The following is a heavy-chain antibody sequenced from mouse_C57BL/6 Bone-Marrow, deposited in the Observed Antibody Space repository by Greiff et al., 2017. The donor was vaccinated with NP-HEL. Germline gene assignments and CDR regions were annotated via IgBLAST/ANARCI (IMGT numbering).Heavy chain of an antibody. J-gene: IGHJ2*01. CDR1: GYTFTSYW. Sequence: QVQLQQSGTELVKPGASVKLSCKASGYTFTSYWMHWVKQRPGQGLEWIGNINPSNGGTNYNEKFKSKATLTVDKSSSTAYMQLSSLTSEDSAVYYCAREFIGYYYGSSYDYWGQGTTLTVSS. CDR3: AREFIGYYYGSSYDY. V-gene: IGHV1-53*01. CDR2: INPSNGGT. D-gene: IGHD1-1*01.